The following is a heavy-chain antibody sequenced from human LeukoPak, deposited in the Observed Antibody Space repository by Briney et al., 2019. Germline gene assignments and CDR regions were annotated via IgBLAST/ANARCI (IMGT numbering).Heavy chain of an antibody. CDR1: GFTFSSYA. CDR2: ITSGGGST. CDR3: ARDRPNYYGSDGHYYRRDGDY. V-gene: IGHV3-23*01. Sequence: GGSLRLSCAASGFTFSSYAMSWVRQVPGKGLEWVSTITSGGGSTFYADSVKGRFTISRDSSKNTLYLQMNSLRAEDTAVYYCARDRPNYYGSDGHYYRRDGDYWGRGTLVSVSS. J-gene: IGHJ4*02. D-gene: IGHD3-22*01.